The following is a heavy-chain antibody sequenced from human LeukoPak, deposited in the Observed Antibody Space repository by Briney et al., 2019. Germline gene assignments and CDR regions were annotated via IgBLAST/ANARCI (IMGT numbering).Heavy chain of an antibody. CDR3: AREDSSGPFDY. CDR2: ISSSSSYI. CDR1: GFTFSSYS. D-gene: IGHD3-22*01. V-gene: IGHV3-21*01. J-gene: IGHJ4*02. Sequence: AGSLRLSCAASGFTFSSYSMNWVRQAPGKGLEWVSSISSSSSYIYYADSVKGRFTISRDNAKNSLYLQMNSLRAEDTAVYYCAREDSSGPFDYWGQGTLVTVSS.